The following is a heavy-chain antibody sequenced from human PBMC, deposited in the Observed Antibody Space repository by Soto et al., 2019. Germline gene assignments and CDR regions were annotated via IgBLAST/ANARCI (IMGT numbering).Heavy chain of an antibody. Sequence: PGGSLRLSCAASGFTFSSYAMSWVRQAPGKGLEWVSAISGSGGSTYYADSVKGRFTISRDNSKNTLYLQMNSLRAEDTAVYYCARGPAPLIAAPAGGGYYYYYGMDVWGQGTTVTVSS. CDR1: GFTFSSYA. D-gene: IGHD6-6*01. J-gene: IGHJ6*02. V-gene: IGHV3-23*01. CDR3: ARGPAPLIAAPAGGGYYYYYGMDV. CDR2: ISGSGGST.